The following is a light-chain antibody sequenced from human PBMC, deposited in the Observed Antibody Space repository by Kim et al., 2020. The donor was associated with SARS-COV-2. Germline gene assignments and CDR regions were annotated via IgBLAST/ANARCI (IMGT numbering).Light chain of an antibody. V-gene: IGLV2-14*01. CDR2: DVS. J-gene: IGLJ2*01. Sequence: LTQPASVSGSPGQSITISCTGTSSDVGGYNYVSWYQQHPGKAPKLMIYDVSKRPSGVSNRFSGSKSGNTASLTISGLQAEDEADYYCSSYTSSSVVFGGGTQLTVL. CDR3: SSYTSSSVV. CDR1: SSDVGGYNY.